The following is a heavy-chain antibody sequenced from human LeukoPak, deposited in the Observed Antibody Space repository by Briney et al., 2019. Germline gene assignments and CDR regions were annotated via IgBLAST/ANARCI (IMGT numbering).Heavy chain of an antibody. J-gene: IGHJ4*02. Sequence: GGSPRLSCAASGFTFSSYAMSWVRQAPGKGLEWVSAISGSGGSTYYADSVKGRFTISRDNSKNTLYLQMDSLRAEDTAVYYCASRNSSGWYWYFDYWGQGTLVTVSS. CDR2: ISGSGGST. CDR3: ASRNSSGWYWYFDY. V-gene: IGHV3-23*01. D-gene: IGHD6-19*01. CDR1: GFTFSSYA.